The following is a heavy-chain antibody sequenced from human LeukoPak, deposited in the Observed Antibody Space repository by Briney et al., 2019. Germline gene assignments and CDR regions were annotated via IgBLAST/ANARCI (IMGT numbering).Heavy chain of an antibody. J-gene: IGHJ4*02. CDR1: GFTFSSYS. D-gene: IGHD2-2*02. CDR2: ISSSSNTI. V-gene: IGHV3-48*04. Sequence: GGSLRLSCAPSGFTFSSYSMNWVRQAPGEGLEWVSYISSSSNTIDYADSVKGRFTISRDNAKNSLYLQMNSLRAEDTAVYYCARDKSGVPAAIVDDWGQGTLVTVSS. CDR3: ARDKSGVPAAIVDD.